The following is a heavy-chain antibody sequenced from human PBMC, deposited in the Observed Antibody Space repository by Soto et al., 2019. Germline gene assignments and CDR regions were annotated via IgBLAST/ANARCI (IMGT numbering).Heavy chain of an antibody. CDR3: AREVGDYYGSGRYYGMDV. CDR2: IYYSGST. Sequence: SETLSLTCTVSGGSISSSSYYWGWIRQPPGKGLEWIGSIYYSGSTYYNPSLKSRVTISVDTSKNQFSLKLSSVTAADTAVYYCAREVGDYYGSGRYYGMDVWGQGTTVS. J-gene: IGHJ6*02. D-gene: IGHD3-10*01. V-gene: IGHV4-39*02. CDR1: GGSISSSSYY.